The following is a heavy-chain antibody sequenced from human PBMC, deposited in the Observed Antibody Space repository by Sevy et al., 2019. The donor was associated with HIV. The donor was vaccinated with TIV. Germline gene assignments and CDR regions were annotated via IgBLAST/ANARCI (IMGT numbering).Heavy chain of an antibody. CDR3: ARACTAAGYKSGPIDAFDV. J-gene: IGHJ3*01. V-gene: IGHV3-13*01. Sequence: GGSLRLSCAASGFTFSTYDMHWVRQVAGEGLEWVSGIGTLLDTYYAASVKGRFIISRDNAKNSLFLQMNSLRAEDTAIYYCARACTAAGYKSGPIDAFDVWGQGTVVTVSS. CDR1: GFTFSTYD. D-gene: IGHD6-13*01. CDR2: IGTLLDT.